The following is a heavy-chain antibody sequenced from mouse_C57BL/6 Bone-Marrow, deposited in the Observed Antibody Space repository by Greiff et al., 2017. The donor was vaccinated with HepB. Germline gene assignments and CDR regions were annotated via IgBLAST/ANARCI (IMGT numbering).Heavy chain of an antibody. CDR3: ARIYYGNYDLDY. Sequence: EVKLVESGGGLVKPGGSLKLSCAASGFTFSSYAMSWVRQTPEKRLEWVATISDGGSYTYYPDNVKGRFTISRDNAKNNLYLQMSHLKSEDTAMYYCARIYYGNYDLDYWGQGTTLTVSS. CDR1: GFTFSSYA. J-gene: IGHJ2*01. D-gene: IGHD2-1*01. CDR2: ISDGGSYT. V-gene: IGHV5-4*03.